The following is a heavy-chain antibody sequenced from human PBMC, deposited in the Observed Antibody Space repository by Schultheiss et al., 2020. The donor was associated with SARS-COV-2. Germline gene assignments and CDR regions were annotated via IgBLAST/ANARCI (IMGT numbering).Heavy chain of an antibody. CDR3: ARGTYYDILTGYPTKYYFDC. J-gene: IGHJ4*02. D-gene: IGHD3-9*01. V-gene: IGHV1-69*04. CDR2: IIPILGIA. Sequence: SVKVSCKTSGGAFSNYAISWVRQAPGQGLEWMGRIIPILGIANYAQKFQDRVTITADKSTSTAYMELSSLRSEDTAVYYCARGTYYDILTGYPTKYYFDCWGQGALVTVSS. CDR1: GGAFSNYA.